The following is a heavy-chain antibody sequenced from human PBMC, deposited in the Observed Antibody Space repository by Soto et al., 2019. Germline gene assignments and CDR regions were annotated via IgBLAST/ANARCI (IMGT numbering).Heavy chain of an antibody. CDR1: GGTFSSYA. CDR2: IIPIFGTA. CDR3: ASPEYVNSDCSGGSCYSPFDY. V-gene: IGHV1-69*01. D-gene: IGHD2-15*01. J-gene: IGHJ4*02. Sequence: QVQLVQSGAEVKKPGSSVKVSCKASGGTFSSYAISWVRQAPGQGLEWMGGIIPIFGTANYAQKFQGRVTITADESTSTAYMELSSLRSEDTAVYYCASPEYVNSDCSGGSCYSPFDYWGQGTLVTVSS.